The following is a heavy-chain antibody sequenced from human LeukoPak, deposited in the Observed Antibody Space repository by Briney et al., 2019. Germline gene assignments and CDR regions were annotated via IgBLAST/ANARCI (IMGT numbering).Heavy chain of an antibody. V-gene: IGHV4-34*01. CDR1: GGSFSGYY. D-gene: IGHD1-26*01. Sequence: SETLSLTCAVYGGSFSGYYWSWIRLPPGKGLEWIGEINHSGSTNYNPSLKSRVTISVDTSKNQFSLKLSSVTAADTAVYYCARGEEWELLYGYWGQGTLVTVSS. J-gene: IGHJ4*02. CDR2: INHSGST. CDR3: ARGEEWELLYGY.